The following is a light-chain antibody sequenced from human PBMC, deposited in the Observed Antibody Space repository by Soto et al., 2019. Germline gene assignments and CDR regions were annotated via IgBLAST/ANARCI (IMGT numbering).Light chain of an antibody. CDR3: MQALQTPPT. CDR1: QSLLHSNGYNY. CDR2: LGS. Sequence: DIVMTQSPLSLPVTPGEPASISCRSSQSLLHSNGYNYLDWYLQKPGQPPQXXIYLGSNRASGVPDRFSGSGSGTDFTLKISRVEAEDVGVYYCMQALQTPPTFGQGTKVDIK. J-gene: IGKJ1*01. V-gene: IGKV2-28*01.